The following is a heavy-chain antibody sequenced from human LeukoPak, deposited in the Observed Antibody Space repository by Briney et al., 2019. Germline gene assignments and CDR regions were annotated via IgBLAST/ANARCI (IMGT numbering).Heavy chain of an antibody. Sequence: GGSLRLSCAASGFTFSSYSMNWVRQAPGKGLEWVSYISSSSTIYYADSVKGRFTISRDNAKNSLYLQMNSLRAEDTAVYYCAREGAYGDYFLVWGQGTLVTVSS. CDR3: AREGAYGDYFLV. CDR2: ISSSSTI. V-gene: IGHV3-48*01. D-gene: IGHD4-17*01. J-gene: IGHJ4*02. CDR1: GFTFSSYS.